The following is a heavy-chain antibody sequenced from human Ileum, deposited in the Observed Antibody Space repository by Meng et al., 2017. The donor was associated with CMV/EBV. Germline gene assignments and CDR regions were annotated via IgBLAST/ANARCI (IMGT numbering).Heavy chain of an antibody. CDR3: TRRGEYDLPTIWFDP. Sequence: SGDFISSGGFYWSWIRQRPGKGLEWIGYIYNGGKTSYNPSLKSRVTVSLDTSKNQFSLEVNSVTAADTAVYYCTRRGEYDLPTIWFDPWGRGTLVTVSS. J-gene: IGHJ5*02. D-gene: IGHD4-17*01. V-gene: IGHV4-31*02. CDR2: IYNGGKT. CDR1: GDFISSGGFY.